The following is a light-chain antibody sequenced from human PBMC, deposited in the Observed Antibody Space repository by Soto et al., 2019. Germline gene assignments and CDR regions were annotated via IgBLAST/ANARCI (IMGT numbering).Light chain of an antibody. Sequence: QSVLTQPLSASGSPGQSVAMSCTGTSSDVGGYNYVSWYQQHPGKAPKLMIYEVNKRPSGVPDRFSGSKSGNTASLTVSGLQAEDEADYYCSSYAGSSNVFGTGTKVTVL. CDR1: SSDVGGYNY. J-gene: IGLJ1*01. CDR3: SSYAGSSNV. CDR2: EVN. V-gene: IGLV2-8*01.